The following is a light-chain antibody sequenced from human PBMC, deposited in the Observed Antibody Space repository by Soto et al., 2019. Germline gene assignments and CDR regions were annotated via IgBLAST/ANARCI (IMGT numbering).Light chain of an antibody. J-gene: IGKJ1*01. CDR2: WAS. Sequence: DVVLTQSPDSLAVSLGERATIICKSSQSVLYSSNNMNYLAWYQQKAGQPPKLLIYWASTRESGVPDRFGGSGSGTEFTLTINSLQAEDVAVYYCQRYYRTPWTFGQGTKVEIK. CDR1: QSVLYSSNNMNY. V-gene: IGKV4-1*01. CDR3: QRYYRTPWT.